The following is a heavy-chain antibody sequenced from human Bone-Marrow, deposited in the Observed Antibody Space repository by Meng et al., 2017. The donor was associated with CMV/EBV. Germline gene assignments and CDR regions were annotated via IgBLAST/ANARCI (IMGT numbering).Heavy chain of an antibody. CDR1: GFTFSSYE. V-gene: IGHV3-48*03. J-gene: IGHJ4*02. Sequence: GESLKISCAASGFTFSSYEMNWVRQAPGKGLEWVSYISSSGSNIYYADSVKGRFTISRDNAKNSLYLQMNSLRAEDTAVYYCATIPAAIPGRPSLDYWGQGTLVTVSS. CDR3: ATIPAAIPGRPSLDY. D-gene: IGHD2-2*02. CDR2: ISSSGSNI.